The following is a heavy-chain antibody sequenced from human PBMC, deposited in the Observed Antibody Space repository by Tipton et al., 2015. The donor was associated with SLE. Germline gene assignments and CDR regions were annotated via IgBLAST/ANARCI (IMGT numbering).Heavy chain of an antibody. CDR3: ARPTERWGVFDI. Sequence: TLSLTCAVYGGSFSDYYCSWIRQPPGKGLEWIGGINHSGSTNYNPSLKSRVTISVDTSTKQFSLKLSSVTAADTAVYYCARPTERWGVFDIWGQGTMVTVSS. CDR1: GGSFSDYY. D-gene: IGHD3-16*01. V-gene: IGHV4-34*01. CDR2: INHSGST. J-gene: IGHJ3*02.